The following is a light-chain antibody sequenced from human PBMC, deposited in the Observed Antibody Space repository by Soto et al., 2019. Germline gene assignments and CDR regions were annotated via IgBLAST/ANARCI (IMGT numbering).Light chain of an antibody. Sequence: QSALTQPASVSGSPGQSFTISCTGTSSDVGGYDXXXXXXXXXXXAPKLILYEVSKRPSGVSDRFSGSKSGNTASLTISGLQTQDEADYYCSSFTSAYTFVFGTGTKVTV. CDR2: EVS. CDR3: SSFTSAYTFV. J-gene: IGLJ1*01. V-gene: IGLV2-14*01. CDR1: SSDVGGYDX.